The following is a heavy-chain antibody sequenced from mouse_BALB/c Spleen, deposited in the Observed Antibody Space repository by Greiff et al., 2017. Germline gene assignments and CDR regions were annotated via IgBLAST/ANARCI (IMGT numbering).Heavy chain of an antibody. V-gene: IGHV6-6*02. CDR3: TLLRLRFDYYAMDY. Sequence: EVKVEESGGGLVQPGGSMKLSCVASGFTFSSYWMSWVRQSPEKGLEWVAEIRLKSDNYATHYAESVKGKFTISRDDSKSRLYLQMNSLRAENTGIYYCTLLRLRFDYYAMDYWGQGTSVTVSS. D-gene: IGHD1-2*01. CDR1: GFTFSSYW. CDR2: IRLKSDNYAT. J-gene: IGHJ4*01.